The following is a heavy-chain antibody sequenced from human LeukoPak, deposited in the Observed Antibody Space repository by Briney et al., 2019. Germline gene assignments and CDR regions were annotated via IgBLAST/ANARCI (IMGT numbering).Heavy chain of an antibody. Sequence: SETLSLTCTVSGGSISSYYWSWLRQPPGKGLEWIGYIYYSGSTNYNPSLKSRVTISVDTSKNQFSLKLSSVTAADTAVYYCARGRITSDYWGQGTLVTASS. CDR3: ARGRITSDY. D-gene: IGHD1-14*01. V-gene: IGHV4-59*01. CDR2: IYYSGST. J-gene: IGHJ4*02. CDR1: GGSISSYY.